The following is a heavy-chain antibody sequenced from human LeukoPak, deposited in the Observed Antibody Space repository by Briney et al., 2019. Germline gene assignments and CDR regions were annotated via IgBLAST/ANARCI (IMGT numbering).Heavy chain of an antibody. Sequence: PGRSLRLSRAASGFTFSSYGMHWVRQAPGKGLEWVAVIWYDGSNKYYADSVKGRFTISRDNSKNTLYLQMNSLRAEDTAVYYCARDPPAVRTNTYAWGQGTLVTVSS. CDR1: GFTFSSYG. CDR3: ARDPPAVRTNTYA. V-gene: IGHV3-33*01. J-gene: IGHJ5*02. CDR2: IWYDGSNK. D-gene: IGHD4/OR15-4a*01.